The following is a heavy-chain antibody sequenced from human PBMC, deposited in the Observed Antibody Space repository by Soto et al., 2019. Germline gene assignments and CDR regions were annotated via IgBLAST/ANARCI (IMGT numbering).Heavy chain of an antibody. CDR2: IYYSGTT. CDR3: ARQIASSWDSLDY. D-gene: IGHD6-13*01. J-gene: IGHJ4*02. CDR1: GDSISSSSHY. Sequence: SETLSLTCTVSGDSISSSSHYWGWIRQPPGKGLEWIGSIYYSGTTHYNPSLKSRVIITGDSPKNQFSLKVNSVTAADTAVYYCARQIASSWDSLDYWGQGDLVTVSS. V-gene: IGHV4-39*01.